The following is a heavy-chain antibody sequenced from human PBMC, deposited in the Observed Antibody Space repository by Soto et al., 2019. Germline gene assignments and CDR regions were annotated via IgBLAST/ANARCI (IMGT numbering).Heavy chain of an antibody. D-gene: IGHD6-19*01. J-gene: IGHJ6*02. CDR3: ARSAGSGWYVDYYYGMDV. Sequence: QVQLVQSGAEVKKPGSSVKVSCKASGGTFSSYAISWVRQAPGQGLEWMGGIIPIFGTANYAQKFQGRVTITADESTSTAYMELSSLRSEDTAVYYCARSAGSGWYVDYYYGMDVWSQGTTVTVSS. V-gene: IGHV1-69*12. CDR2: IIPIFGTA. CDR1: GGTFSSYA.